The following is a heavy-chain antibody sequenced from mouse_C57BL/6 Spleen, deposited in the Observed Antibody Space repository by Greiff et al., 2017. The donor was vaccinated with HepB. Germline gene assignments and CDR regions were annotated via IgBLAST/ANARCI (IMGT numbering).Heavy chain of an antibody. CDR1: GFSLTSYG. CDR3: ARTKTPYDYRFAY. V-gene: IGHV2-2*01. D-gene: IGHD2-4*01. J-gene: IGHJ3*01. CDR2: IWSGGST. Sequence: QVQLQQSGPGLVQPSQSLSITCTVSGFSLTSYGVHWVRQSPGKGLEWLGVIWSGGSTDYNAAFISRLSISKDNSKSQVFFKMNSLQADDTAIYYCARTKTPYDYRFAYWGQGTLVTVSA.